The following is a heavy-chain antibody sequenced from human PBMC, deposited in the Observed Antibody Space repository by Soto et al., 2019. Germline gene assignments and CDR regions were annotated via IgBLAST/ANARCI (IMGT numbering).Heavy chain of an antibody. J-gene: IGHJ4*02. CDR1: GFPFSSYA. CDR3: LTEFGSGYSYGSEGYFDY. V-gene: IGHV3-23*01. D-gene: IGHD5-18*01. Sequence: EVQLLESGGGLVQPGGSLRLSCAASGFPFSSYAICWVRPAPGKGLEWVSAISGSGDSTYYADSVQGRFTISRDNSNSPPYLHMNGMRAEDTAVYYCLTEFGSGYSYGSEGYFDYWGQGTLVTFSS. CDR2: ISGSGDST.